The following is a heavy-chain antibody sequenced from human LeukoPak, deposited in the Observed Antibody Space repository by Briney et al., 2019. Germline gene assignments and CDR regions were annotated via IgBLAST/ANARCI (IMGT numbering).Heavy chain of an antibody. D-gene: IGHD1-7*01. CDR1: GASISSYW. Sequence: KASETLSLTCSVSGASISSYWWNWIRQPPGKGLEWIANIFYRGSTNYNSSLKSRVITSVDASKNQLSLMLTSVTAADTAVYYCARRRGRTNFFDYWGQRILLTVSS. CDR2: IFYRGST. CDR3: ARRRGRTNFFDY. J-gene: IGHJ4*02. V-gene: IGHV4-59*08.